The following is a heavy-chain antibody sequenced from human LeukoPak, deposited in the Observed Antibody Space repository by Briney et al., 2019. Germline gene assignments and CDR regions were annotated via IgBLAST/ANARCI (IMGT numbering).Heavy chain of an antibody. J-gene: IGHJ4*02. Sequence: QTGGSLRLSCAASGFTFSRCGMNWVRQAPGKGLEWVSGVSASGSSTSYADSVKGRFAISRDNSKNTLYLQMNSLRAEDTAVYYCVRDYYDRSGYSHFDCWGQGTLVTVSS. CDR1: GFTFSRCG. V-gene: IGHV3-23*01. D-gene: IGHD3-22*01. CDR2: VSASGSST. CDR3: VRDYYDRSGYSHFDC.